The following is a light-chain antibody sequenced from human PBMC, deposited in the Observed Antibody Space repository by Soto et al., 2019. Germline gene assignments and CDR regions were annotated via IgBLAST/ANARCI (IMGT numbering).Light chain of an antibody. CDR2: AAS. Sequence: DIQMTQSPSSLSASVGDRVTITCRASQTIGIYLNWYQQKPGKAPKFLMYAASNLQRGVPSRFIGSGSGTYCTLTITNLQPEDFATYYCQQSYTIPITFGQGTRLDIK. J-gene: IGKJ5*01. CDR3: QQSYTIPIT. CDR1: QTIGIY. V-gene: IGKV1-39*01.